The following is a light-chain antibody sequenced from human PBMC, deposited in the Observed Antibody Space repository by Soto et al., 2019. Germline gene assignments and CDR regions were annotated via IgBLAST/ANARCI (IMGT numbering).Light chain of an antibody. Sequence: IVMTQSPVTLSVSPGERATLSCRASQSVSSNLAWYQQKPGQAPRLLIYGASTRATGIPARFSGSGSGTEFTLTISSLQSEDFAVYYCQQYNEWPPWTFGQGTKVEIK. J-gene: IGKJ1*01. CDR3: QQYNEWPPWT. CDR2: GAS. CDR1: QSVSSN. V-gene: IGKV3-15*01.